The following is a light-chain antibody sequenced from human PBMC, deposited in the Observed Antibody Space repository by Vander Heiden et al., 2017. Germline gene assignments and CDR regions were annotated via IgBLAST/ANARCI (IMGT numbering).Light chain of an antibody. Sequence: QSVLTQPPSASGTPGRRVTISCSGSSSNIGSNTVNWYQQLPGTAPKLLIYSNNQRPSGVPDRFSGSKSGTSASLAISGLQAEDEADYYCAAWDDSRNGWVFGGGTKLTVL. V-gene: IGLV1-44*01. J-gene: IGLJ3*02. CDR2: SNN. CDR3: AAWDDSRNGWV. CDR1: SSNIGSNT.